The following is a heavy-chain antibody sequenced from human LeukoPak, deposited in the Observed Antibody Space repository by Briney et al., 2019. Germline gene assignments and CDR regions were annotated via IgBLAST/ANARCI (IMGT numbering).Heavy chain of an antibody. J-gene: IGHJ4*02. D-gene: IGHD3-9*01. CDR1: GFTFSSYA. Sequence: PGGSLRLSCAASGFTFSSYAMHWVRQAPGNGLEWVAVISYDGSNKYYADSVKGRFTISRDNSKNTLYLQMNSLRAEDTAVYYCAREASDWNYDILTGYYEGDLYFDYWGQGTLVTVSS. V-gene: IGHV3-30-3*01. CDR2: ISYDGSNK. CDR3: AREASDWNYDILTGYYEGDLYFDY.